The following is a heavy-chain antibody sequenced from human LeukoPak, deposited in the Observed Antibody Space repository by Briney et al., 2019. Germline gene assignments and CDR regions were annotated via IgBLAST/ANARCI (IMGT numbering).Heavy chain of an antibody. V-gene: IGHV3-48*03. CDR1: GFTFSSYE. CDR3: ARVTRRRDGYNYGDY. Sequence: QPGGSLRLSCAASGFTFSSYEMNWVRQAPGKGLEWVSYISSSSNTMYYADSVKGRFTISRDNAKNSLYLQMNSLRDEDTAVYYCARVTRRRDGYNYGDYWGQGTLVTVSS. J-gene: IGHJ4*02. D-gene: IGHD5-24*01. CDR2: ISSSSNTM.